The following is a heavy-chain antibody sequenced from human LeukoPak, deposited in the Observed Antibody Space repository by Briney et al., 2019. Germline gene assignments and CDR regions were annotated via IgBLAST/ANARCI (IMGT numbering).Heavy chain of an antibody. J-gene: IGHJ3*02. CDR3: ASYAGITGTTSSFDI. CDR2: IYPGDSDT. D-gene: IGHD1-7*01. CDR1: GYSFTSYW. Sequence: GESLKISCKGSGYSFTSYWIGWVRQMPGKGLEWMGIIYPGDSDTRYSPSFQGQVTISADKSISTAYLQWSSLKASDTAMYYCASYAGITGTTSSFDIWGQGTMVTVSS. V-gene: IGHV5-51*01.